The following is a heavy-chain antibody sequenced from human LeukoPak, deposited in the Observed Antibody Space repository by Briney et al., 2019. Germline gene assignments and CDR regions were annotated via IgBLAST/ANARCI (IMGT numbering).Heavy chain of an antibody. CDR3: ARERQGGYFDY. J-gene: IGHJ4*02. CDR2: IHPSGTST. D-gene: IGHD1-26*01. Sequence: ASVKVSCKASGYTFTNYYCHWVRQAPGQGLEWMGVIHPSGTSTTYAQKFQGRVTMTRDTSTSTVYMELSSLRSEDTAVHYCARERQGGYFDYWGQGTLVTVSS. V-gene: IGHV1-46*01. CDR1: GYTFTNYY.